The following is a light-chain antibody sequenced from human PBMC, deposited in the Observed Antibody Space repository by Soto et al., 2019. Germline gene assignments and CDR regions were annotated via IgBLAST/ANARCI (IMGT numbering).Light chain of an antibody. Sequence: QLVLTQQPSVSGAPGQRVTISCTGSSSNIAAGYDVHWYQQLPGTAPKLLIYGNSTRPSGVPDRFSGSKSGTSASLAITGLQAEDEADYYCQSYDSSLSGSVFGGGTKLTVL. CDR3: QSYDSSLSGSV. J-gene: IGLJ2*01. V-gene: IGLV1-40*01. CDR2: GNS. CDR1: SSNIAAGYD.